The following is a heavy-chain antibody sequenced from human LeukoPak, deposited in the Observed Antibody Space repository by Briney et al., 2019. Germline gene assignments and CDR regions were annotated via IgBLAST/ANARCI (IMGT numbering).Heavy chain of an antibody. D-gene: IGHD3-22*01. CDR2: IYYSGST. Sequence: PSETLSLTCTVSGGSVSSGSHYWSWIRQPPGKGLEWIGYIYYSGSTNYNPSLKSRVTISVDTSKNQFSLKLSSVTAADTAVYYCAISSGYYPRPLDYWGQGTLVTVSS. J-gene: IGHJ4*02. CDR1: GGSVSSGSHY. V-gene: IGHV4-61*01. CDR3: AISSGYYPRPLDY.